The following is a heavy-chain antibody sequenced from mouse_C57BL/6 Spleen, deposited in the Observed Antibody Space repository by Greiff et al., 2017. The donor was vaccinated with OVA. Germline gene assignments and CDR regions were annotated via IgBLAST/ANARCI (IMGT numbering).Heavy chain of an antibody. CDR1: GYAFSSSW. J-gene: IGHJ2*01. D-gene: IGHD6-1*01. CDR2: IYPGDGDT. CDR3: ARGHPGYYFDY. V-gene: IGHV1-82*01. Sequence: QVQLQQSGPELVKPGASVKISCKASGYAFSSSWMNWVKQRPGKGLEWIGRIYPGDGDTNYNGKFKGKATLTADKSSSTAYMQLSSLTSEDSAVYFCARGHPGYYFDYWGQGTTLTVSS.